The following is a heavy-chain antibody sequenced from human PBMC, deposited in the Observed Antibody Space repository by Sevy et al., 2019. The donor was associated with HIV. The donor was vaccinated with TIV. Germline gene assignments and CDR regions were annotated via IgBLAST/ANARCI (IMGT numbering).Heavy chain of an antibody. Sequence: SETLSLTCTVSGASIRDSSYYWAWIRQPPGKGLEWIGNIFSYGETYFNSSLKSRVTISVDTSKNQFSLSLTSVTAADTAIYFCARSMEQQLDAFDIWGQGTMVTVSS. D-gene: IGHD6-13*01. CDR1: GASIRDSSYY. V-gene: IGHV4-39*01. CDR3: ARSMEQQLDAFDI. CDR2: IFSYGET. J-gene: IGHJ3*02.